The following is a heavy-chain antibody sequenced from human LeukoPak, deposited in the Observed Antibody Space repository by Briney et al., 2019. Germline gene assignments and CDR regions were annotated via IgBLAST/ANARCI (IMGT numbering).Heavy chain of an antibody. CDR2: ISGSGGST. J-gene: IGHJ4*02. CDR1: GFTFSSYA. CDR3: AKNAVRHYYDSSGYYPG. Sequence: GGSLRLSCAASGFTFSSYAMSWVRQAPGKGLEWVSAISGSGGSTYYADSVKGRFTTSRDNSKNTLYLQMNSLRAEDTAVYYCAKNAVRHYYDSSGYYPGWGQGTLVTVSS. V-gene: IGHV3-23*01. D-gene: IGHD3-22*01.